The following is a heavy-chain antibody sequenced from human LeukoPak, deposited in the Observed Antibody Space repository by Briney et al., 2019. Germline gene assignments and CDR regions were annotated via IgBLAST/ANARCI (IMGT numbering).Heavy chain of an antibody. V-gene: IGHV3-33*01. CDR1: GFTFSSYG. Sequence: PGGFLRLSCAASGFTFSSYGMHWVRQAPGKGLEWVAVIWYDGSNKYYADSVKGRFTISRDNSKNTLYLQMNSLRAEDTAVYYCARGPPGYYGMDVWGQGTTVTVSS. CDR2: IWYDGSNK. CDR3: ARGPPGYYGMDV. J-gene: IGHJ6*02.